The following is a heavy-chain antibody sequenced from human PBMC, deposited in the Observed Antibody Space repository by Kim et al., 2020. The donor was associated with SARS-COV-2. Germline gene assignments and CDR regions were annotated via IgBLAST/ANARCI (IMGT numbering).Heavy chain of an antibody. CDR3: ARASLLLWFGEYNPTGEYYYGMDV. CDR2: ISSSSYI. CDR1: GFTFSSYS. Sequence: GGSLRLSCAASGFTFSSYSMNWVRQAPGKGLEWVSSISSSSYIYYADSVKGRFTISRDNAKNSLYLQMNSLRAEDTAVYYCARASLLLWFGEYNPTGEYYYGMDVWGQGTTVTVSS. V-gene: IGHV3-21*01. J-gene: IGHJ6*02. D-gene: IGHD3-10*01.